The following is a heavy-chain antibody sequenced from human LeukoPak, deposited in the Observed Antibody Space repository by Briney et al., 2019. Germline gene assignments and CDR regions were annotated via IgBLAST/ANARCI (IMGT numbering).Heavy chain of an antibody. CDR1: GCSISSSSYY. J-gene: IGHJ2*01. CDR2: IYYSERT. V-gene: IGHV4-39*07. D-gene: IGHD4-23*01. Sequence: PSETLSLTCTVSGCSISSSSYYWGWMRQPQGKGLEWVVRIYYSERTYYNPSLKSRVTLSVDTTKRQLSLKLSSVTDADTAVYYCARGEDYGGNSSWYLDLWGRGSLVTVSS. CDR3: ARGEDYGGNSSWYLDL.